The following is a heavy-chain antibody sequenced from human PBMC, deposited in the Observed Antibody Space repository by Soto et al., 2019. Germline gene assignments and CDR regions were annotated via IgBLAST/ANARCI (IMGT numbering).Heavy chain of an antibody. D-gene: IGHD3-3*01. V-gene: IGHV4-34*01. Sequence: KPSETLSLTCAVYGGSFSGYYWSWIRQPPGKGLEWIGEINHSGSTNYNPSLKSRVTISVDTSKNQFSLKLSSVTAADTAVYYCARVVLEWKRSRFDHWGQGTLVTVSP. CDR3: ARVVLEWKRSRFDH. CDR2: INHSGST. J-gene: IGHJ5*02. CDR1: GGSFSGYY.